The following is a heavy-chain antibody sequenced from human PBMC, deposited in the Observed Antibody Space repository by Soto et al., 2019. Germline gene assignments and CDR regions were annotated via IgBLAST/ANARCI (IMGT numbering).Heavy chain of an antibody. CDR2: IIPIFGTA. Sequence: SVEVTSKESRGTFSSYASSWARQAHGQGLEWMGGIIPIFGTANYAQKFQGRVTITADESTSTAYMELSSLRSEDTAVYYCASWPRLGPGRDIWGQGTMVTVSS. D-gene: IGHD3-9*01. V-gene: IGHV1-69*13. J-gene: IGHJ3*02. CDR3: ASWPRLGPGRDI. CDR1: RGTFSSYA.